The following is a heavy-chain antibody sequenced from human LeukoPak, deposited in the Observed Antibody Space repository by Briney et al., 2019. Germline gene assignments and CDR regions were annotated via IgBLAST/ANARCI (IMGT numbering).Heavy chain of an antibody. CDR1: GFTFSGYG. D-gene: IGHD3-16*01. CDR3: AKVKIWSPTACADY. J-gene: IGHJ4*02. V-gene: IGHV3-23*01. Sequence: PGGSLRLSCAASGFTFSGYGMSWVRQAPGKGLEWVSAISGSGGNTYYADSVKGRFTISRDNSKNTLYLQMNSLRVEDTAVYYCAKVKIWSPTACADYWGQGTLVTVSS. CDR2: ISGSGGNT.